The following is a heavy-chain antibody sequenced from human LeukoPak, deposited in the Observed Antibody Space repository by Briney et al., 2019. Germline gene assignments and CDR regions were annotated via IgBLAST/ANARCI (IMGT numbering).Heavy chain of an antibody. D-gene: IGHD5-24*01. Sequence: PWETLSLTCNVSGYSIRIGYYWGWIRQPPGKGLEWIGSIYHSGSTYYNPSLKSRVTISVDISKNQFSLKLNSVTAADTAVYYCARDEMAHHGSYYEHWGQGARVTVSA. V-gene: IGHV4-38-2*02. J-gene: IGHJ4*02. CDR1: GYSIRIGYY. CDR2: IYHSGST. CDR3: ARDEMAHHGSYYEH.